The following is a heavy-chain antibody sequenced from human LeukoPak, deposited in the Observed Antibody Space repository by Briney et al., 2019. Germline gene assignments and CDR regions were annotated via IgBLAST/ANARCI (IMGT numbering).Heavy chain of an antibody. V-gene: IGHV4-4*07. CDR2: IYSSGNT. Sequence: PSGTLSLTCTVSGGSISSYYWSWIRQPPGKGLEWIGHIYSSGNTNYIPSLKSRVTMSIDTSKNQFSLRLTSVTVADTAIYYCARDAGYSSRWYMNWFDPWGQGILVTVSS. CDR3: ARDAGYSSRWYMNWFDP. J-gene: IGHJ5*02. D-gene: IGHD6-13*01. CDR1: GGSISSYY.